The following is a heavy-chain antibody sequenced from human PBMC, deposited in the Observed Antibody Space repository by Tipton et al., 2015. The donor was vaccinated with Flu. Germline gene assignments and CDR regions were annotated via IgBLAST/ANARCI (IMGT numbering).Heavy chain of an antibody. CDR1: GFTFHDAW. J-gene: IGHJ4*02. D-gene: IGHD3-9*01. CDR3: ISDVGVLRYAG. Sequence: SLRLSCTASGFTFHDAWMSWVRQAPGKGLEWVGRILSKTDGGTTDYAAPVKGRFTISRDDSKNTVYLQMNSLKTDDTAMYYGISDVGVLRYAGWGQGTLVTVSS. CDR2: ILSKTDGGTT. V-gene: IGHV3-15*01.